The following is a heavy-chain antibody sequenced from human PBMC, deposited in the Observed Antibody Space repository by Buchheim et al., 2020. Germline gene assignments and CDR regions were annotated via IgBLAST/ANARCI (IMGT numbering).Heavy chain of an antibody. J-gene: IGHJ4*02. V-gene: IGHV3-23*01. D-gene: IGHD3-22*01. CDR2: IRGSGVST. CDR3: AKDTNSFDSSGYNDY. Sequence: EVQLLQSGGGLVQPGGSLRLSCAASGFTFSSYVMSWVRQAPGKGLEWVSVIRGSGVSTYYADPVKGRFTIPRDNSKNTLYLQMNSLRAEDTAVYYCAKDTNSFDSSGYNDYWGQGTL. CDR1: GFTFSSYV.